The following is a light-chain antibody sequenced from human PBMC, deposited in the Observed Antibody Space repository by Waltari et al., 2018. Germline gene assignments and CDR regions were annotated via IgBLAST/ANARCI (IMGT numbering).Light chain of an antibody. CDR3: SSYAGSDNYV. J-gene: IGLJ1*01. CDR1: SSDAGGYNY. CDR2: EVS. Sequence: QSALTPPPSASVSPGQSVTISCTGTSSDAGGYNYVSWYQQHPGKAPTLMIYEVSKRPSGVPDRFSGSKSGNTASLTVSGLQAEDEADYYCSSYAGSDNYVFGTGTKVTVL. V-gene: IGLV2-8*01.